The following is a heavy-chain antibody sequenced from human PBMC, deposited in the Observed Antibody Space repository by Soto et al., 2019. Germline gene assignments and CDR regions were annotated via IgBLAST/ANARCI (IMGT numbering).Heavy chain of an antibody. J-gene: IGHJ6*02. V-gene: IGHV3-13*01. CDR1: GFTFSSYD. D-gene: IGHD3-22*01. Sequence: GSLRLSCAASGFTFSSYDMHWVRQATGKGLEWVSAIGTAGDTYYPGSVKGRFTISRENAKNSLYLQMNSLRAGDTAVYYCARGSYYDSSGYYYSGMDVWGQGTTVTVSS. CDR2: IGTAGDT. CDR3: ARGSYYDSSGYYYSGMDV.